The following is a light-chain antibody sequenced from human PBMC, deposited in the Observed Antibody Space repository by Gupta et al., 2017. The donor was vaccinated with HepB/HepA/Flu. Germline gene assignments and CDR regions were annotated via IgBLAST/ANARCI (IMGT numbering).Light chain of an antibody. CDR1: SSNIGSNT. J-gene: IGLJ3*02. V-gene: IGLV1-44*01. Sequence: QSVLTQPPSASGTPGQRVPISCSGSSSNIGSNTVNWYQHRPGTAPNLLIYSNDQRPSGVPDRFSGSKSGTSAALAIIWLQSDDEADYYCAAWDDSLNGWVFGGGTKLTVL. CDR2: SND. CDR3: AAWDDSLNGWV.